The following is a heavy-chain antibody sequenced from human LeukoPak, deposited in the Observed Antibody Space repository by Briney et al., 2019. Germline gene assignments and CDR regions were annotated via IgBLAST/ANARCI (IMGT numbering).Heavy chain of an antibody. Sequence: GGSLRLSCAASGFTFSSYGMHWVRQAPGKGLEWVAFIRYDGSNKYYADSVKGRFTISRDNSKNTLYLQMNSLRAEDTAVYYCAKGSYDYVWGSYRTPPDYWGQGTLVTVSS. CDR2: IRYDGSNK. CDR1: GFTFSSYG. D-gene: IGHD3-16*02. CDR3: AKGSYDYVWGSYRTPPDY. V-gene: IGHV3-30*02. J-gene: IGHJ4*02.